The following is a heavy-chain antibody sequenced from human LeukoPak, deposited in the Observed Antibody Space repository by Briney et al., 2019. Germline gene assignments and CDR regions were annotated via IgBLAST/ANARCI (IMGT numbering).Heavy chain of an antibody. D-gene: IGHD3-10*01. CDR3: ASPLSITMVRGVKGYYGMDV. CDR1: GFTVSSNY. Sequence: GGSLRLSCAASGFTVSSNYMSWVHQAPGKGLEWVSVIYSGGSTYYADSVKGRFTISRDNSKNTLYLQMNSLRAEDTAVYYCASPLSITMVRGVKGYYGMDVWGKGTTVTVSS. CDR2: IYSGGST. V-gene: IGHV3-53*01. J-gene: IGHJ6*04.